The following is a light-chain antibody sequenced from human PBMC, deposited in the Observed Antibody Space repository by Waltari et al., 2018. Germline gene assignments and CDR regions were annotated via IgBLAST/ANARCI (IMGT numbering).Light chain of an antibody. J-gene: IGKJ1*01. Sequence: EIVLTQSPATRSVSPGERATLFCRASHSIRNNLAWYQQKPGQAPRLLIYGASTRATGIPARFSGSGSGTEFTLTISSLQSEDFAVYYCQQFNTWWTFGQGTKVEFK. CDR3: QQFNTWWT. CDR1: HSIRNN. V-gene: IGKV3-15*01. CDR2: GAS.